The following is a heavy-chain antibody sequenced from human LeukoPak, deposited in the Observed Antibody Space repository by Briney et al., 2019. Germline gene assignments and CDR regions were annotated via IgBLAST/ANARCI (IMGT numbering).Heavy chain of an antibody. CDR1: GYTFTGYY. CDR3: ARGGAELIPPLLWFGEFPFDY. Sequence: GASVKVSCKASGYTFTGYYMHWVRQAPGQGLEWMGWINPNSGGTNYAQKFQGRVTVTRDTSISTAYMELSRLRSDDTAVYYCARGGAELIPPLLWFGEFPFDYWGQGTLVTVSP. D-gene: IGHD3-10*01. CDR2: INPNSGGT. V-gene: IGHV1-2*02. J-gene: IGHJ4*02.